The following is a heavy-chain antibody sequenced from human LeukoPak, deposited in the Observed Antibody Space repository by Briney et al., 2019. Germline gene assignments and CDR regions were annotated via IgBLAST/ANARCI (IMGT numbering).Heavy chain of an antibody. CDR1: GGSISTYY. J-gene: IGHJ4*02. CDR2: IYYSEST. CDR3: AREGAVAGFDY. Sequence: KPSETLSLTCTVSGGSISTYYWSWIRQPPGKGLEWIGYIYYSESTNYNPSLKSRVTISVDTSKNQFSLKLSSVTAADTAVYYCAREGAVAGFDYWGQGTLVTVSS. V-gene: IGHV4-59*01. D-gene: IGHD6-19*01.